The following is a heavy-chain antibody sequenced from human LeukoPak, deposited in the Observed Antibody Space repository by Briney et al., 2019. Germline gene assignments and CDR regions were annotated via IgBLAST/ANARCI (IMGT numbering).Heavy chain of an antibody. J-gene: IGHJ4*02. V-gene: IGHV4-38-2*02. CDR2: IYHSGNT. Sequence: SETLSLTCTVSGYSISSNYYWGWIRQPPGKGLEWIGSIYHSGNTYYNPSLKSRVTISADTSKNQFSLKLRSVTAADTAVYYCARVTSRLGVCDYWGQGTLVTVSS. CDR3: ARVTSRLGVCDY. D-gene: IGHD2-8*01. CDR1: GYSISSNYY.